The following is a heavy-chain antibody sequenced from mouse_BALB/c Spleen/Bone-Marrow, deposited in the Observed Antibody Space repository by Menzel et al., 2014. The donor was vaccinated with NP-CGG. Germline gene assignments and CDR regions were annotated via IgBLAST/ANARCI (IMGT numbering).Heavy chain of an antibody. CDR3: ERLSYYGRFAY. CDR1: GVDFSRYW. CDR2: INPDSSTI. J-gene: IGHJ3*01. Sequence: EASGVDFSRYWMSWVRQAPGKGLEWIGEINPDSSTINYTPSLKDKFIISRDNAKNTLYLQMSKVRSEDTALYYCERLSYYGRFAYWGQGTLVTVSA. V-gene: IGHV4-1*02. D-gene: IGHD1-1*01.